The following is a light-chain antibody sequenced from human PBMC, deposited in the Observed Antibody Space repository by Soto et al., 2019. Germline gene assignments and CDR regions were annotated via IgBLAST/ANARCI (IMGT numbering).Light chain of an antibody. J-gene: IGLJ2*01. CDR1: SGYRNNK. Sequence: QPVLTQPPSASASLGASVTLTCSLSSGYRNNKVDWYQQRPGKGPRFVMRVGTGEIVESKGDGIPDRFSVLGSDLNRYLTMKNIQEEDESDDHCEAEHGSGSHFVKVFGGGTKLTVL. CDR3: EAEHGSGSHFVKV. CDR2: VGTGEIVE. V-gene: IGLV9-49*01.